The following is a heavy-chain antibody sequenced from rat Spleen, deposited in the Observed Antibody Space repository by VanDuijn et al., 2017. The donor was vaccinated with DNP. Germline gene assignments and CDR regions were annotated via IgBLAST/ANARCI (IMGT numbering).Heavy chain of an antibody. CDR1: GFTFSNYY. V-gene: IGHV5-22*01. D-gene: IGHD1-1*01. CDR3: AREWLITTVVGPFDY. Sequence: EVQLVESGGGLVQPGRSLKLSCAASGFTFSNYYMAWVRQAPKKGLEGVATISSRGNRTYYSASVKGRFTISRDNAKSSVYLQMNSLKSEDTATYYCAREWLITTVVGPFDYWGQGVMVTVSS. J-gene: IGHJ2*01. CDR2: ISSRGNRT.